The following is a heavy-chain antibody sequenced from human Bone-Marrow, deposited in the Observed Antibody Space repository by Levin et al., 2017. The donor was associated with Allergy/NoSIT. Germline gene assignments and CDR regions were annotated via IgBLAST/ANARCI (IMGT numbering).Heavy chain of an antibody. D-gene: IGHD2-2*01. CDR2: ISYDGSNK. Sequence: GESLKISCAASGFTFSSYGMHWVRQAPGKGLEWVAVISYDGSNKYYADSVKGRFTISRDNSKNTLYLQMNSLRAEDTAVYYCAKDPAGVVPAATSLEGYYYYGMDVWGQGTTVTVSS. CDR3: AKDPAGVVPAATSLEGYYYYGMDV. J-gene: IGHJ6*02. V-gene: IGHV3-30*18. CDR1: GFTFSSYG.